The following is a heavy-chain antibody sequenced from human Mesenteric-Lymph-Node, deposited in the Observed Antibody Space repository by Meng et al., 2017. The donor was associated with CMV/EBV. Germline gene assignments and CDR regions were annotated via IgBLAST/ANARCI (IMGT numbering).Heavy chain of an antibody. CDR1: GFSVSSNY. Sequence: GESLKISCAASGFSVSSNYMSWVRQAPGKGLEWVSVIYSGGSTYYADSVKGRFTISRDNSKNTLYLQMNSLSAEDAAVYYCAQGSGYETFDYWGQGTLVTVSS. CDR2: IYSGGST. V-gene: IGHV3-66*02. J-gene: IGHJ4*02. CDR3: AQGSGYETFDY. D-gene: IGHD5-12*01.